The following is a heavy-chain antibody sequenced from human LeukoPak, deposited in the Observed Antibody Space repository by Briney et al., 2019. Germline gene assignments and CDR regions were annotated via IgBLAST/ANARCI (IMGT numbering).Heavy chain of an antibody. V-gene: IGHV1-69*01. Sequence: SVKVSCKASGGTFSSYAISWVRQAPGQGLEWMGGIILIFGTANYAQKFQGRVTITADESTSTAYMELSSLRSEDTAVYYCARDALRGYSYGLTIDYWGQGTLVTVSS. CDR2: IILIFGTA. D-gene: IGHD5-18*01. CDR1: GGTFSSYA. J-gene: IGHJ4*02. CDR3: ARDALRGYSYGLTIDY.